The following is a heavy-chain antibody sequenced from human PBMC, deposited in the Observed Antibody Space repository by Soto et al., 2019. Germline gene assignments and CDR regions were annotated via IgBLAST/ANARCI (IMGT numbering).Heavy chain of an antibody. CDR1: GFTFDDYS. CDR2: IGRTSKYI. Sequence: EVPLVESGGGVVQPGGSLRLSCAASGFTFDDYSMNWVRQAPGKGLEWVSYIGRTSKYIDYADSVKGRFTISRDGAKNSVFLQMNSLIDEDTAVYYSARDHNLSFDYWGQGIPVTVSS. D-gene: IGHD1-20*01. J-gene: IGHJ4*02. V-gene: IGHV3-48*02. CDR3: ARDHNLSFDY.